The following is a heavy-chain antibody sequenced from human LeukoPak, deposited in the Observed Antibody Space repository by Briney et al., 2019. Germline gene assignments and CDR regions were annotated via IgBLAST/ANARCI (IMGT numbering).Heavy chain of an antibody. J-gene: IGHJ6*02. D-gene: IGHD1-20*01. CDR3: ARDALYNWNDPYYYYGMDV. V-gene: IGHV3-11*01. CDR2: ISSSGSTI. CDR1: GFTFSDYY. Sequence: GGSLRLSCAASGFTFSDYYMSWIRQAPGKGLDWVSYISSSGSTIYYADSVKGRFTISRDNAKNSLYLQMNSLRAEDTAVYYCARDALYNWNDPYYYYGMDVWGQGTTVTVSS.